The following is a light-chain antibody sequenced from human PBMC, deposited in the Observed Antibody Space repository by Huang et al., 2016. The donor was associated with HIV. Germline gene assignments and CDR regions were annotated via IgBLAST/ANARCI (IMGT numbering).Light chain of an antibody. J-gene: IGKJ2*01. CDR3: QQYDNWPYT. CDR1: PSVSSH. V-gene: IGKV3-15*01. CDR2: GAS. Sequence: EIMMTQSPATLSVSPGESATLSCRASPSVSSHLAWYQRKPGQAPRLLIYGASTRATGIPARFTGSGSGTEFTLTISSLQSEDFAVYFCQQYDNWPYTFGQGTKLEIK.